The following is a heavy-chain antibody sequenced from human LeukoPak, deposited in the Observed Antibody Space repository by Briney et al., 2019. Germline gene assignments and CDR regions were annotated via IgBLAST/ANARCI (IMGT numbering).Heavy chain of an antibody. D-gene: IGHD3-10*01. J-gene: IGHJ5*02. CDR3: AGGHTMVRGVNAWFDP. CDR2: INHSGST. Sequence: SETLSLTCAVYGGSFSGYYWSWVRQPPGEGLGWIGEINHSGSTNYNQSLESRVTISVDTSKNQFSLKLSSVTAADTAVYYCAGGHTMVRGVNAWFDPWGQGPLVTVSS. V-gene: IGHV4-34*01. CDR1: GGSFSGYY.